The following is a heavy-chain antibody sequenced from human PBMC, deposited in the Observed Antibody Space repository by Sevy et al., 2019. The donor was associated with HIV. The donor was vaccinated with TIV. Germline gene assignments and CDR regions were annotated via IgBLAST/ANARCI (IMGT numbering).Heavy chain of an antibody. CDR1: GFSFDSYG. V-gene: IGHV3-23*01. J-gene: IGHJ6*03. CDR3: GKGGGGHYDPDEIGYYFYYYNMDV. CDR2: ISGSGTRT. D-gene: IGHD3-22*01. Sequence: GGSLRLSCAVSGFSFDSYGMTWVRQAPGKGLEWVSGISGSGTRTYYADSVKGRFSISRDNSKNRLYLQMNSLRSEDPAFNYGGKGGGGHYDPDEIGYYFYYYNMDVWGKGTTVTVSS.